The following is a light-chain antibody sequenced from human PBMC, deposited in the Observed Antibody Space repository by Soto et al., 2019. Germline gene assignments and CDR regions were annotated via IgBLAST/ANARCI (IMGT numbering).Light chain of an antibody. J-gene: IGKJ5*01. Sequence: EIVMTQSPATLSVSPGERANLSCRASQSVSSNLAWYQQKPGQAPRLLIYGASTRATGIPARFSGSGSGTEFTLTLRSLQSEDFAVYYCQQYNNWLITVGQWTRLEIK. CDR2: GAS. CDR1: QSVSSN. V-gene: IGKV3-15*01. CDR3: QQYNNWLIT.